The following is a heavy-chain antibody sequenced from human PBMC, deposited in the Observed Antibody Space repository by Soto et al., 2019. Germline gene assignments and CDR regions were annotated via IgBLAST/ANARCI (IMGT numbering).Heavy chain of an antibody. D-gene: IGHD3-9*01. V-gene: IGHV4-61*08. CDR3: ARGVGSSPPRY. J-gene: IGHJ4*02. CDR2: VYDNGRP. CDR1: GGSVRSGDYY. Sequence: SETLSLTCTVSGGSVRSGDYYWSWIWQSPRQGLEWIGYVYDNGRPYYSPSLKSRVTISADTSKNQISLKLTSATAADTAVYYCARGVGSSPPRYWGRGTLVTVSS.